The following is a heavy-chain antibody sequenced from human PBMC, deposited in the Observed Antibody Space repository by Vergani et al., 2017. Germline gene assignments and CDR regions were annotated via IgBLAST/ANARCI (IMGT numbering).Heavy chain of an antibody. J-gene: IGHJ4*02. Sequence: QVQLQESGPGLVKPSETLSLTCTVSGDSVISTDYHWGWIRQPPGKVLEWIGSMDYSGSTSYNPSLESRISISFETPKNQFSLRLTSVTAADTAVYYCASKRGACLAAYCHSYDFWGPGTLVGVSS. D-gene: IGHD2-15*01. CDR3: ASKRGACLAAYCHSYDF. CDR1: GDSVISTDYH. CDR2: MDYSGST. V-gene: IGHV4-39*01.